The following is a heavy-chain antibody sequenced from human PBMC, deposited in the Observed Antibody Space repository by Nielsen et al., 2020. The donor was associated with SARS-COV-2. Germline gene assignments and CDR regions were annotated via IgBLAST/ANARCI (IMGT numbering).Heavy chain of an antibody. J-gene: IGHJ4*02. CDR1: GGTFSSHA. CDR3: AKASGNDFRRGYYFDY. V-gene: IGHV1-69*04. D-gene: IGHD3-3*01. Sequence: SVKVSCKASGGTFSSHAISWVRQAPGQGLEWMGRIIPILVKPNYAQQFQGRVTITADKTTSTAYMELSSLRSEDTAVYYCAKASGNDFRRGYYFDYWGQGTLVTVSS. CDR2: IIPILVKP.